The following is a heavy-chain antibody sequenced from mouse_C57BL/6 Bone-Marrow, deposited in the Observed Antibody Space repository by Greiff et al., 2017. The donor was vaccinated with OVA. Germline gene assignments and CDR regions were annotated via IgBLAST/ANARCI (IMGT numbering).Heavy chain of an antibody. CDR2: INPNNGGT. CDR3: ARSRGYYPWFAY. D-gene: IGHD2-3*01. J-gene: IGHJ3*01. V-gene: IGHV1-26*01. CDR1: GYTFTDYY. Sequence: EVQLQQSGPELVKPGASVKISCKASGYTFTDYYMNWVRQSHGKSLEWIGDINPNNGGTSYNQKFKGKATLTVDKSSSTAYMELRSLTSEDSAVYYCARSRGYYPWFAYWGQGTLVTVSA.